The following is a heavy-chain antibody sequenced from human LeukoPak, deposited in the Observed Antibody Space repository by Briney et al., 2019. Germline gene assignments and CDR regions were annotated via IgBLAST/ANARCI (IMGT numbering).Heavy chain of an antibody. CDR2: IIPIFGTA. V-gene: IGHV1-69*05. D-gene: IGHD4/OR15-4a*01. Sequence: GASVKVSCKASGGTFSSYAISWVRQAPGQGLEWMGGIIPIFGTANYAQKFQGRVTITTDESTSTAYMELSSLRSEDTAVYYCARSVVDYEGVSEHWGQGTLVTVSS. CDR3: ARSVVDYEGVSEH. CDR1: GGTFSSYA. J-gene: IGHJ1*01.